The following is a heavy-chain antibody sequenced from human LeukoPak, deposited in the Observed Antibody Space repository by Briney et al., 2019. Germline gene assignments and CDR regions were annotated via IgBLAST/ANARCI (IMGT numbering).Heavy chain of an antibody. V-gene: IGHV4-59*08. J-gene: IGHJ4*02. Sequence: PSETLSLTCTVSDDSFTDYFWSWIRQPPGKGLEWIAHVHYSGSTKSSPSLRSRVTTSVDTSKKQFSLRLSSVTAADAAVYYCARHDNSGYYSLFYWGRGTLVTVSS. D-gene: IGHD3-22*01. CDR3: ARHDNSGYYSLFY. CDR1: DDSFTDYF. CDR2: VHYSGST.